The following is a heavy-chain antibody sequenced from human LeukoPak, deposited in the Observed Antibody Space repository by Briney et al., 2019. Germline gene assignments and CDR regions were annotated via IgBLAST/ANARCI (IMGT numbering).Heavy chain of an antibody. J-gene: IGHJ3*02. CDR2: IYSGGST. D-gene: IGHD2-21*02. CDR1: GFTVSSNY. CDR3: ARGIVVVTATGDAFDI. V-gene: IGHV3-66*01. Sequence: PGGSLRLSCAASGFTVSSNYMSWVRQAPGKGLEWVSVIYSGGSTYYADSVKGRFTISRDNSKNTLYLQMNSLRAEDTAVYYCARGIVVVTATGDAFDIWGQGTMVTVSS.